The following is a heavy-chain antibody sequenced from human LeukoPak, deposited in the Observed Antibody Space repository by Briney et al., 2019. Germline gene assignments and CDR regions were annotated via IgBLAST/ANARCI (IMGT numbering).Heavy chain of an antibody. V-gene: IGHV1-46*01. CDR3: ARDETSKLSSVPIAYDY. Sequence: ASVKVSCKASGYTFTSYYMHWVRQAPGQGLEWMGIINPSGGSTSYAQKFQGRVTMTRDMSTSTDYMELSSLRSDDTAVYYCARDETSKLSSVPIAYDYWGQGTLVTVSS. D-gene: IGHD1-26*01. J-gene: IGHJ4*02. CDR1: GYTFTSYY. CDR2: INPSGGST.